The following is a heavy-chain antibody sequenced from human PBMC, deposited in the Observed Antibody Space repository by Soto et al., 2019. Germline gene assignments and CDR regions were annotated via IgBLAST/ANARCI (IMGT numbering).Heavy chain of an antibody. D-gene: IGHD6-25*01. CDR2: IFHSGIT. J-gene: IGHJ1*01. CDR3: ARYRYFYGRTGYCSGLDF. V-gene: IGHV4-61*03. Sequence: PGKGLEWIGYIFHSGITDYNPSLKSRVTISIDKSKNLFSLKLTSVTAADTAVYYCARYRYFYGRTGYCSGLDFWGQGILVTVSS.